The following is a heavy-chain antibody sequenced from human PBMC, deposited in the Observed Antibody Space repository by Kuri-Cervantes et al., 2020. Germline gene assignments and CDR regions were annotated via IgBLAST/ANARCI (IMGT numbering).Heavy chain of an antibody. J-gene: IGHJ4*02. D-gene: IGHD6-6*01. V-gene: IGHV3-48*03. Sequence: GGSLRLSCAVSGFTFNNYEMNWVRQAPGKGLEWVSYISSSGNSLYYADSVRGRFTISRDNAKNSLYLQMSRPRGDDTAVYYCATVGRSTRPGYWGQGTLVTVSS. CDR2: ISSSGNSL. CDR1: GFTFNNYE. CDR3: ATVGRSTRPGY.